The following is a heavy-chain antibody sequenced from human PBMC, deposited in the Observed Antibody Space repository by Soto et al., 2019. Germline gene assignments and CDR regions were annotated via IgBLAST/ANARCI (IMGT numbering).Heavy chain of an antibody. CDR1: GFTFSHAW. J-gene: IGHJ4*02. CDR2: IKSKTDGGTT. V-gene: IGHV3-15*07. CDR3: ATDVPSQGRGEFDY. Sequence: EVQLVESGGGFVKPGGSLRLSCAASGFTFSHAWMNWVRQAPGKGLEWVGRIKSKTDGGTTEYAAPVKGRFTLSRDDSTNTLFLQMNSLQTEYTAVYFCATDVPSQGRGEFDYWGQGTLVTVS.